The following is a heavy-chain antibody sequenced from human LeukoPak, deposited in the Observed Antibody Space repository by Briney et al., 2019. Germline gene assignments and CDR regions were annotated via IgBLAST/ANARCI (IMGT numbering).Heavy chain of an antibody. CDR1: GFTLSSNY. Sequence: TGGSLRLSCAASGFTLSSNYMSWVRQAPGKGLEWVSVIYSGGSTYYADSVKGRFTISRDNSKNTLYLQMNSLRAEDTAVYYCATSPGPFDYWGQGTLVTVSS. CDR3: ATSPGPFDY. V-gene: IGHV3-66*01. J-gene: IGHJ4*02. CDR2: IYSGGST.